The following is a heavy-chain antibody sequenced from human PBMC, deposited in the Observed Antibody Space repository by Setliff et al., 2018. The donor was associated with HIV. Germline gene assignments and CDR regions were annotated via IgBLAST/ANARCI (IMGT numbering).Heavy chain of an antibody. D-gene: IGHD6-19*01. CDR2: IFHGGST. V-gene: IGHV4-31*03. Sequence: SETLSLTCTVTGDSISSGGSYWNWIRQHPGKGLEWVGYIFHGGSTYYKPSLKRRVSISVDTSKNQFSLKLRSVTAADTAVYYCARDTIAVAATDYFDYWGQGTLVTVSS. CDR1: GDSISSGGSY. CDR3: ARDTIAVAATDYFDY. J-gene: IGHJ4*02.